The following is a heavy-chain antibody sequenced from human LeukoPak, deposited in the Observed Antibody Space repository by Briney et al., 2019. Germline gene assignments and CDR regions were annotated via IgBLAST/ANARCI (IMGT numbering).Heavy chain of an antibody. V-gene: IGHV4-31*11. CDR1: GGSISSGDYY. J-gene: IGHJ3*02. CDR2: IYYSGST. Sequence: SGTLSLTCAVSGGSISSGDYYWSWIRQHPGKGLEWIGYIYYSGSTYYNPSLKSRVTISVDTSKNQFSLKLSSVTAADTAVYYCARLYTSFRAFDIWGQGTMVTVSS. D-gene: IGHD6-6*01. CDR3: ARLYTSFRAFDI.